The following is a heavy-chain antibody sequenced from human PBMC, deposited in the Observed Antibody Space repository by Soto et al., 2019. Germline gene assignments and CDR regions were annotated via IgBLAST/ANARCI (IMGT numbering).Heavy chain of an antibody. J-gene: IGHJ6*02. V-gene: IGHV1-18*01. Sequence: GASVKVSWKASVYRFISYGISWVRQAPGQGLEWMGWISAYNGNTNYAQKFQGRVTMSTDTSTSTAYMELRSLRSDDTAVYYCPLTPRAVLAPDVTDRYGLDVWG. D-gene: IGHD2-8*02. CDR3: PLTPRAVLAPDVTDRYGLDV. CDR2: ISAYNGNT. CDR1: VYRFISYG.